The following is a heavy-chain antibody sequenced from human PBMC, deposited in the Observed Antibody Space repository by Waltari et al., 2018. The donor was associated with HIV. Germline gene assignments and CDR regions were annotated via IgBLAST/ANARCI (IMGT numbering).Heavy chain of an antibody. CDR3: ASRGMHYYDSSGYYS. Sequence: QVLLQESGPGLVKPSETLSLTCTVSGGSITSYYGSWIRQPPGKGLEWIGYIHYSGSTNSNPSLKSRATMSVDTSKNQVALKLSSVTAADTAVYYCASRGMHYYDSSGYYSWGQGTLVTVSS. CDR2: IHYSGST. V-gene: IGHV4-59*01. J-gene: IGHJ4*02. CDR1: GGSITSYY. D-gene: IGHD3-22*01.